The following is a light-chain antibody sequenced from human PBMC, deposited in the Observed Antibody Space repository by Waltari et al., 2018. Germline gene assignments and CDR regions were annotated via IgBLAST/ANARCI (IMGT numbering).Light chain of an antibody. V-gene: IGKV1-12*01. CDR3: QQGDTSPPT. Sequence: EIHMTQSPFPVSASWGDRGSRSCRASQDISTSLAWYQQKSGKAPSLLIYHSSTLQSGVPSRFSGAGTGTDFTLTINNLHPEDFATYFCQQGDTSPPTFGPGTKVELK. CDR1: QDISTS. J-gene: IGKJ1*01. CDR2: HSS.